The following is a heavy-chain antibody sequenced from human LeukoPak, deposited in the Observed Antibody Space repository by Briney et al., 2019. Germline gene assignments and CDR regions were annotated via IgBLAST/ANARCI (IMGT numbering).Heavy chain of an antibody. CDR1: GYTFTSYG. Sequence: GASVKVSCKASGYTFTSYGISWVRQAPGQGLEWMGWINPNSGGTNYAQKFQGRVTMTRDTSISTAYMELRSLRSDDTAVYYCARDSGYGFDYWGQGTLVTVSS. CDR3: ARDSGYGFDY. J-gene: IGHJ4*02. V-gene: IGHV1-2*02. D-gene: IGHD5-12*01. CDR2: INPNSGGT.